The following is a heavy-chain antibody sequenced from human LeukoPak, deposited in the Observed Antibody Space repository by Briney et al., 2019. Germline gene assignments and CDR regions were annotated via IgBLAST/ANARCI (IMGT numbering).Heavy chain of an antibody. D-gene: IGHD3-22*01. CDR3: ARATYYYDSSGHTFDP. Sequence: ASVKVSYKASGYTFTSYDINWVRQATGQGLEWMGWMNPNSGNTGYVQKFQGRVTMTRNTSISTAYMELSSLRSEDTAVYYCARATYYYDSSGHTFDPWGQGTLVTVSS. CDR2: MNPNSGNT. CDR1: GYTFTSYD. J-gene: IGHJ5*02. V-gene: IGHV1-8*01.